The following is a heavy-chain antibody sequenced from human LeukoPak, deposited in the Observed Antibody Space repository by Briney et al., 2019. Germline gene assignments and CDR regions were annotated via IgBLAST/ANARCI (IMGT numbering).Heavy chain of an antibody. CDR1: GFTFSSYA. J-gene: IGHJ4*02. Sequence: QTGGSLRLSCAASGFTFSSYAMSWVRQAPGKGLEWVSAISGSGGSTYYTDSVKGRFTISGDNSKNTLYLQMNSLRAEDTAVYYCAKALFDSSGKRPSDYWGQGTLVTVSS. CDR2: ISGSGGST. D-gene: IGHD3-22*01. CDR3: AKALFDSSGKRPSDY. V-gene: IGHV3-23*01.